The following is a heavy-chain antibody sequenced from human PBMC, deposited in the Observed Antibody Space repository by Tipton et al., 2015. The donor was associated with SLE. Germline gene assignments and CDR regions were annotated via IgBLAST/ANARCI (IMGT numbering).Heavy chain of an antibody. Sequence: TLSLTCNVSGGSINSGDYYWSWIRQPPGQGLEWIGYLHFSGNTYYNPSLQSRLTISGDTSKNHFSLNLTSVTAADTGMYYCARGLKGGAADWGQGTLVTVSS. D-gene: IGHD6-13*01. CDR2: LHFSGNT. J-gene: IGHJ4*02. CDR3: ARGLKGGAAD. CDR1: GGSINSGDYY. V-gene: IGHV4-30-4*01.